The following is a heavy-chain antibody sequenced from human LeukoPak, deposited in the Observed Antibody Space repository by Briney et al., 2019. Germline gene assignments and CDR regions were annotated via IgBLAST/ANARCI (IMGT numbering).Heavy chain of an antibody. J-gene: IGHJ4*02. D-gene: IGHD2-2*01. CDR3: AKDRGIVVVPAAMQVDY. Sequence: GGSLRLSCAASGFTFTSYGVHWVRQAPGKGLEWMAVISYDGSNKYYADSVKGRFTISRDNSKNTLYLQMNSLRAEDTAVYYCAKDRGIVVVPAAMQVDYWGQGTLVTVSS. CDR2: ISYDGSNK. CDR1: GFTFTSYG. V-gene: IGHV3-30*18.